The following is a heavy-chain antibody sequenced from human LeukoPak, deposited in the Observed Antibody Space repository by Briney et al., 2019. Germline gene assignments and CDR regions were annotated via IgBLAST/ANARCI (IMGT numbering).Heavy chain of an antibody. CDR3: AREDVPYYYDSSGYYNWFDP. D-gene: IGHD3-22*01. J-gene: IGHJ5*02. CDR1: GYTFTSYG. Sequence: GASVKVSCKASGYTFTSYGISWVRQAPGQGLEWMGWISAYNGNTNYAQKLQGRVTMTTDTSTSTAYMELRSLRSDDTAVYYCAREDVPYYYDSSGYYNWFDPWGQGTLVTVPS. V-gene: IGHV1-18*01. CDR2: ISAYNGNT.